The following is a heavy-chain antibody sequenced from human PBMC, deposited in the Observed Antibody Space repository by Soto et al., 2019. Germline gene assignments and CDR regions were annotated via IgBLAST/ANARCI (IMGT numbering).Heavy chain of an antibody. J-gene: IGHJ6*02. CDR1: GGSISSGGYS. D-gene: IGHD3-16*01. CDR3: ARARGEYYYYGMDV. Sequence: SETLSLTCAVSGGSISSGGYSWSWIRQPPGKGLEWIGYIYHSGSTYYNPSLKSRVTISVDRSKNQFSLKLSSVTAADTVVYYCARARGEYYYYGMDVWGQGTTVTVSS. CDR2: IYHSGST. V-gene: IGHV4-30-2*01.